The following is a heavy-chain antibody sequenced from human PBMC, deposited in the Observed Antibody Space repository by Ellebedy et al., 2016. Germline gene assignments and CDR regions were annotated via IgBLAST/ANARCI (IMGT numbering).Heavy chain of an antibody. Sequence: GESLKISCAASGFTFSNYGMHWVRQAPGKGLEWVALIWYDGSNKYYADSVKGRFTISRDNSKNTLYLQMKSLRVEETAVYYCARDGGAVGTSKRALEIWGQGTNVTVSS. D-gene: IGHD1-26*01. CDR1: GFTFSNYG. V-gene: IGHV3-33*01. J-gene: IGHJ3*02. CDR2: IWYDGSNK. CDR3: ARDGGAVGTSKRALEI.